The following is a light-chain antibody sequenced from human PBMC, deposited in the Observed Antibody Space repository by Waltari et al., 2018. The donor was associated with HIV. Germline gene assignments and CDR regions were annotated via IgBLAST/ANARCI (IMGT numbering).Light chain of an antibody. CDR1: SSDVGGYYS. CDR2: DVT. CDR3: CSYAGSKTYV. Sequence: QSALTQTRSVSGSPGQSVTIPCTGTSSDVGGYYSVTWYQQHPGKAPKLILYDVTKRPSGVPDRFTGAKSGDTASLTMSGLQAEDEADYYCCSYAGSKTYVFGTGTKVTVL. J-gene: IGLJ1*01. V-gene: IGLV2-11*01.